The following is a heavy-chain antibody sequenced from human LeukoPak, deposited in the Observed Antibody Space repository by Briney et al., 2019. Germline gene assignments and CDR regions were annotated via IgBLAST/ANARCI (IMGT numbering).Heavy chain of an antibody. CDR1: GFTFSSYA. Sequence: GGSLRLSCAASGFTFSSYAMHWVRQAPGKGLEWVAVISYDGSNKYYADSVKGRFTISRDNSKNTLYLQMNSLRAEDTAVYYCARVGVQLWSQVYFDYWGQGTLVTVSS. CDR3: ARVGVQLWSQVYFDY. V-gene: IGHV3-30-3*01. D-gene: IGHD5-18*01. J-gene: IGHJ4*02. CDR2: ISYDGSNK.